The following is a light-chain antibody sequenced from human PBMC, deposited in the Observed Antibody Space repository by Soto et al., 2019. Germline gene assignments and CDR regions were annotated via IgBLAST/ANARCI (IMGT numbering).Light chain of an antibody. V-gene: IGKV1-27*01. CDR2: AAS. Sequence: DIQMTQSPSSLSASVGDRVTITCRASQDISKYLAWYQQKPGKVPKLLIYAASTLQSGVPSRFSGSGSGTDFTLTISSLQPEDVATYYCTKYTSAPPYTFGQGTKLEI. J-gene: IGKJ2*01. CDR3: TKYTSAPPYT. CDR1: QDISKY.